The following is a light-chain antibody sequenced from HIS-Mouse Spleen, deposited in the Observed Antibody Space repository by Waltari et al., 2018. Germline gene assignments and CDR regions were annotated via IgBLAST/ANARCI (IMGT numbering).Light chain of an antibody. CDR2: EVS. J-gene: IGLJ3*02. CDR3: SSYTSSSTWV. CDR1: ISDVGGYNY. Sequence: QSALTQPASVSGSPGQSITISCTGTISDVGGYNYVSWYQQHPGKAPKLMIYEVSNRPSGVSKRFSGSKSGNTASLTISGLQAEDEADYYCSSYTSSSTWVFGGGTKLTVL. V-gene: IGLV2-14*01.